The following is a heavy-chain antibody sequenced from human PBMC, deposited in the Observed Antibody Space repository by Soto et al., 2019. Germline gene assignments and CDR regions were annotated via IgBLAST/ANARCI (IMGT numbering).Heavy chain of an antibody. J-gene: IGHJ6*02. D-gene: IGHD5-12*01. Sequence: SETLSLTCSVSGAYGNSYSWRWIRQSAGKGLEWIGRIYTSASTNYSPSFKGRVTLSVDTSENQVFLNLTSVAAADTAIYYCAKDREEGYYFYYGMDVWGQGATVTVSS. V-gene: IGHV4-4*07. CDR2: IYTSAST. CDR3: AKDREEGYYFYYGMDV. CDR1: GAYGNSYS.